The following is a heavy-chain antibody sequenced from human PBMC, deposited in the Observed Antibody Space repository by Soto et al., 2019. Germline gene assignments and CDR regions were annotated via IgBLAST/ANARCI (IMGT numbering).Heavy chain of an antibody. J-gene: IGHJ3*02. CDR1: GFTFSSYS. CDR3: ARDGPVGNDAFDI. CDR2: ISSSSSYI. D-gene: IGHD7-27*01. Sequence: EVQLVESGGGLVKPGGSLRLSCAASGFTFSSYSMNWVRQAPGKGLEWVSSISSSSSYIYYADSVKGRFTISRDNAKNSLYLQMNSLRAEDTAVYYCARDGPVGNDAFDIWGQGTMVTVSS. V-gene: IGHV3-21*01.